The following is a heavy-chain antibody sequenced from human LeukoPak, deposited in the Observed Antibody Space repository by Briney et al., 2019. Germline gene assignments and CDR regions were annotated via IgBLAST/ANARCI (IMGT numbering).Heavy chain of an antibody. Sequence: SETLSLTCTVSSGCISSYYWSWIRQPPGKGLEWIGYIYYSGNTNYNPSLKSRVTMSVDTSKNQFSLKLSSVTAADTAVYYCARDQGDILDYWGQGTLVTVSS. V-gene: IGHV4-59*01. J-gene: IGHJ4*02. CDR1: SGCISSYY. D-gene: IGHD2-21*02. CDR3: ARDQGDILDY. CDR2: IYYSGNT.